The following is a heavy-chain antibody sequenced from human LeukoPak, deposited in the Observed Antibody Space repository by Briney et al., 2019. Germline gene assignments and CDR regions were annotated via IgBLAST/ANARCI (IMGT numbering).Heavy chain of an antibody. CDR3: ARERQWLVLRNWFDP. CDR2: INHSGST. D-gene: IGHD6-19*01. V-gene: IGHV4-34*01. CDR1: GGSFSGYY. J-gene: IGHJ5*02. Sequence: SETLSLTCAVYGGSFSGYYWSWIRQPPGKGLEWIGEINHSGSTNYNPSLKSRVTISVDTSKNQFSLKLSSVTAADTAVYYCARERQWLVLRNWFDPWGQGTLVTVSS.